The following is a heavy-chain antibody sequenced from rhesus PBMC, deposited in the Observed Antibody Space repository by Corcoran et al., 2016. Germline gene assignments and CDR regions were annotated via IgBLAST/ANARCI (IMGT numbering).Heavy chain of an antibody. CDR1: GGSICNYW. Sequence: QVQLQESGPGVVKPSETLSLTCVVPGGSICNYWWGWVRQPPGKGLEWIGQIDGGSGSTSYNPSLKSRVTISTDTSKNQFSLKLSSVTAADTAVYYCARGTTAFYYFDYWGQGVLVTVSS. CDR2: IDGGSGST. CDR3: ARGTTAFYYFDY. J-gene: IGHJ4*01. V-gene: IGHV4-147*01.